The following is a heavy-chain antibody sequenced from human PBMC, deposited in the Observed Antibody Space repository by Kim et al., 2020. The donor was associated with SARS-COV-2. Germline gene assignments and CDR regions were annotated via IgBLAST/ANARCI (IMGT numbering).Heavy chain of an antibody. D-gene: IGHD6-19*01. CDR3: AGAECSGWLFYGMDV. Sequence: SEKVSCKASGCTFSSWTLSWVRQPPGQGLEWMGRIIPILGIANYAQKLQGRVTITADKSTRTAYLELSSRGSEDPAGDLLAGAECSGWLFYGMDVWGQG. J-gene: IGHJ6*02. CDR2: IIPILGIA. V-gene: IGHV1-69*02. CDR1: GCTFSSWT.